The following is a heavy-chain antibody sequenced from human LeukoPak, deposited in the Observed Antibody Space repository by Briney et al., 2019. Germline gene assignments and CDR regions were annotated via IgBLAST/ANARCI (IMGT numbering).Heavy chain of an antibody. CDR2: ISYDGSNK. J-gene: IGHJ6*02. D-gene: IGHD3-3*01. CDR1: GFTFSSYA. CDR3: ARDSQVYYDFWSGYDEYYYGMDV. Sequence: GRSLRLSCAASGFTFSSYAMHWVRQAPGKGLEWVAVISYDGSNKYYADSVKGRFTISRDNSKNTLYLQMNSLRAEDTAVYYCARDSQVYYDFWSGYDEYYYGMDVWGQGTTVTVSS. V-gene: IGHV3-30-3*01.